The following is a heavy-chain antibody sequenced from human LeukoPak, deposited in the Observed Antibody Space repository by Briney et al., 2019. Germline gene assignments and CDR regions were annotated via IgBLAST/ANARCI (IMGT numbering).Heavy chain of an antibody. J-gene: IGHJ5*02. CDR1: GGSISSGSYY. CDR2: IYTSGST. CDR3: ARALDPYSSSWYNWFDP. V-gene: IGHV4-61*02. Sequence: PSQTLSLTCTVSGGSISSGSYYWSWIRQPAGKGLEWIGRIYTSGSTNYNPSLKSRVTTSVDTSKNQFSLKLSSVTAADTAVYYCARALDPYSSSWYNWFDPWGQGTLVTVSS. D-gene: IGHD6-13*01.